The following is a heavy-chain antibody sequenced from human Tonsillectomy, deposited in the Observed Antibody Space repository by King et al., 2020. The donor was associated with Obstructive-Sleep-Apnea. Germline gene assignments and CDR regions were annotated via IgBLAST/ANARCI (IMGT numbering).Heavy chain of an antibody. V-gene: IGHV4-34*01. CDR1: GGSFSGYY. CDR3: ARGRRNERITIFGVVIGVVVYFDY. D-gene: IGHD3-3*01. Sequence: VQLQQWGAGLLKPSETLSLTCAVYGGSFSGYYWSWIRQPPGKGLEWIGEINHSGSTNYTPSLKSRVTISVYTSKNQFSLKLSSVTAADTAVYYCARGRRNERITIFGVVIGVVVYFDYWGQGTLVTVSS. CDR2: INHSGST. J-gene: IGHJ4*02.